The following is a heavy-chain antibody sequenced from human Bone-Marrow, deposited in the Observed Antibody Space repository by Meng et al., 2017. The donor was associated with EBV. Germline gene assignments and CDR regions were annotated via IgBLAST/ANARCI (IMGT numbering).Heavy chain of an antibody. CDR1: GGTFNSDA. CDR3: ASESGRGYTPDY. D-gene: IGHD3-10*01. CDR2: LIPMSGAP. J-gene: IGHJ4*02. Sequence: QVQGGQSGAEVKRPGSSVKVSCWTSGGTFNSDAVSWVRQAPGQGLEWMGGLIPMSGAPHYAQKFQGRITITADESTSTHYMDLSSLRSEDTAVYYCASESGRGYTPDYWGQGTLVTVSS. V-gene: IGHV1-69*01.